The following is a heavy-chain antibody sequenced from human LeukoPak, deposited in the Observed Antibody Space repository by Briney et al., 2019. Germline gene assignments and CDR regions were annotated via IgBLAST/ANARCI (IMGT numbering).Heavy chain of an antibody. Sequence: PSQTLSLTCTVSGGSISSGDYYWSWLRQPPGKGLEWIGYIYYSGSTYYNPSLKSRVTISVDTSKNQFSLKLRFVTAADTAVYFCAGDRTGYFFDDWGQGTLVTVSS. V-gene: IGHV4-30-4*01. J-gene: IGHJ4*02. CDR3: AGDRTGYFFDD. CDR1: GGSISSGDYY. D-gene: IGHD3-16*01. CDR2: IYYSGST.